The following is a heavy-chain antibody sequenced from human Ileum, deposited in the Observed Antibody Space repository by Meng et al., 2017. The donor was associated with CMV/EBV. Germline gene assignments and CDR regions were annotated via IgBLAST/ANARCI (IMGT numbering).Heavy chain of an antibody. CDR2: INGANGNT. CDR1: GYTFTSYA. J-gene: IGHJ4*02. CDR3: ARIESGAHFDS. D-gene: IGHD4-17*01. Sequence: SCNASGYTFTSYAMHWVGQAPGQGLEWMGWINGANGNTKYSQKFQDRVTFTRDTSANTAYMEMRSLRSEDTAVYYCARIESGAHFDSWGQGTLVTVSS. V-gene: IGHV1-3*01.